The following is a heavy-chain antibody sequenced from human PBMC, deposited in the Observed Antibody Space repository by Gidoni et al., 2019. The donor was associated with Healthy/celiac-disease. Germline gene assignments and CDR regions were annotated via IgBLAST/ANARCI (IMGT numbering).Heavy chain of an antibody. J-gene: IGHJ5*02. V-gene: IGHV1-46*01. CDR1: GYTFTSYY. D-gene: IGHD2-2*01. CDR2: INPSGGST. CDR3: ARGVVVVPAAPNWFDP. Sequence: QVQLVQSGAEVKKPGASVKVSCKASGYTFTSYYMHWVRQAPGQGLEWMGIINPSGGSTSYAQKFQGRVTMTRDTSTSTVYMERSSLRSEDTAVYYGARGVVVVPAAPNWFDPWGQGTLVTVSS.